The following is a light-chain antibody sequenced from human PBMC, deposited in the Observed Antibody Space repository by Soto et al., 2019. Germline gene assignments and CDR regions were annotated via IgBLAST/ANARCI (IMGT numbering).Light chain of an antibody. J-gene: IGKJ1*01. CDR1: QSISSW. V-gene: IGKV1-5*03. CDR3: QQYSSYSTWT. CDR2: KAS. Sequence: DIQMTQSPSTLSASVGDRVTITCRASQSISSWLAWYQQKPGKAPKLLIYKASSLESGVPSRFSGSGSGTEFTLTISSLQPDDFATYYCQQYSSYSTWTFGHGTKVEIK.